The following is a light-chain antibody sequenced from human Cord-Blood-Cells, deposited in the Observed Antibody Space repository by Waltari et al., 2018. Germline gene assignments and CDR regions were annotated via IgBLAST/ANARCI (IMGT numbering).Light chain of an antibody. V-gene: IGLV1-40*01. CDR3: QSYDSSLSGYV. Sequence: QSVLTQPPSVSGAPGQRVTISCTGSSSNIGAGYDVHWYQQLPGTAPKLLIYRKHNRPVGVPDRFSGPKSGTSASLAITGLQAEDEADYYCQSYDSSLSGYVFGTGTKVTVL. CDR1: SSNIGAGYD. J-gene: IGLJ1*01. CDR2: RKH.